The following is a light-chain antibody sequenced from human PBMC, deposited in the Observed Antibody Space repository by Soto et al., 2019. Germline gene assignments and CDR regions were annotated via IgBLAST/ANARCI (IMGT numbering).Light chain of an antibody. CDR3: QQYGSSPVT. CDR1: QSVGSY. V-gene: IGKV3-20*01. CDR2: GAS. J-gene: IGKJ5*01. Sequence: EIVMTQSPATLSVSPGERATLSCRVSQSVGSYLAWYQQKPGQAPRLLIYGASNRATGIPDRFSGSGSGSDFTLTISRLESEDFAVYYCQQYGSSPVTFGQGTRLRL.